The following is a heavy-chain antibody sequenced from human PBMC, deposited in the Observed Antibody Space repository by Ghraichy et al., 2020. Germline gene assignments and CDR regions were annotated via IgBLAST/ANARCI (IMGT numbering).Heavy chain of an antibody. CDR1: GFTFSSYW. J-gene: IGHJ3*02. Sequence: GGSLRLSCAASGFTFSSYWMSWVRQAPGKGLEWVANIKQDGSEKYYVDSVKGRFTISRDNAKNSLYLQMNSLRAEDTAVYYCAREGGTYYYDSSGYWSAFDNWGQGTMVTVSS. V-gene: IGHV3-7*01. CDR2: IKQDGSEK. CDR3: AREGGTYYYDSSGYWSAFDN. D-gene: IGHD3-22*01.